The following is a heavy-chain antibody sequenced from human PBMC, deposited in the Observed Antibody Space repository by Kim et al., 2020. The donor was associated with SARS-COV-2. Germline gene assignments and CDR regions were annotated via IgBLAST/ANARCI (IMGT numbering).Heavy chain of an antibody. J-gene: IGHJ4*02. CDR2: IIPIFGTA. D-gene: IGHD2-2*01. CDR1: GGTFSSYA. CDR3: ARDATYCSSTSCYSADY. V-gene: IGHV1-69*13. Sequence: SVKVSCKASGGTFSSYAISWVRQAPGQGLEWMGGIIPIFGTANYAQKFQGRVTITADESTSTAYMELSSLRSEDTAVYYCARDATYCSSTSCYSADYWGQGTLVTVSS.